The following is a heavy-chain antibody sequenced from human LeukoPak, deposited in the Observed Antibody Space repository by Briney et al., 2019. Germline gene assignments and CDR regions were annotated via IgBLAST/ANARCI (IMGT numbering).Heavy chain of an antibody. D-gene: IGHD6-13*01. CDR2: IIPILGIA. CDR3: ARDVGLAAAGTSDFQH. J-gene: IGHJ1*01. Sequence: ASAKVSCKASGGTFSSYAISWVRQAPGQGLEWMGRIIPILGIANYAQKFQGRVTITADKSTSTAYMELSSLRSEDTAVYCCARDVGLAAAGTSDFQHWGQGTLVTVSS. V-gene: IGHV1-69*04. CDR1: GGTFSSYA.